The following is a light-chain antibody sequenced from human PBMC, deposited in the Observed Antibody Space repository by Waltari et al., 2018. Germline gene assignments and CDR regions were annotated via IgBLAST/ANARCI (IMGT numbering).Light chain of an antibody. CDR2: AAS. CDR3: QQTYSNFRT. V-gene: IGKV1-39*01. CDR1: QRISSY. J-gene: IGKJ1*01. Sequence: DIQMSPSPSSLPEFVGDSIHTTSRASQRISSYLNWYQQKPGQAPKLLIYAASSLQSGVPSRFSGSGFGTDFTPTINSLQPEDFAVYYCQQTYSNFRTFGQGTKVDVK.